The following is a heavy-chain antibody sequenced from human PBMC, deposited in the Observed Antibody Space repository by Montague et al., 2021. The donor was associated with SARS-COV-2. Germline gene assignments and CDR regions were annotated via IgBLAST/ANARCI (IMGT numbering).Heavy chain of an antibody. CDR1: GASIGSDYYS. Sequence: TLSLTCTVSGASIGSDYYSWTWIRQLPGKGLEWIGYILYSGGIYYSPSLKSRITISIDTSNNQFSLNLSSVTAADTAVYYCARQHEDSWYYFDYWGQGTLVTVSS. V-gene: IGHV4-31*03. D-gene: IGHD6-13*01. CDR3: ARQHEDSWYYFDY. J-gene: IGHJ4*02. CDR2: ILYSGGI.